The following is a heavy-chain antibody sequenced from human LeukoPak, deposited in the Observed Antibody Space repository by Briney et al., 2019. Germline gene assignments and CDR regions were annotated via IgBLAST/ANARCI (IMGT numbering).Heavy chain of an antibody. CDR2: ISGSGGST. CDR3: AKNTMTTYQYYMDV. Sequence: GGSLRLSCAASGFTFSSYAMSWVRQAPGKGLEWVSAISGSGGSTYYADSVKGRFTISRDNSKNTLYLQMNSLRPEDTAVYYCAKNTMTTYQYYMDVWGKGTSVTISS. J-gene: IGHJ6*03. D-gene: IGHD4-11*01. CDR1: GFTFSSYA. V-gene: IGHV3-23*01.